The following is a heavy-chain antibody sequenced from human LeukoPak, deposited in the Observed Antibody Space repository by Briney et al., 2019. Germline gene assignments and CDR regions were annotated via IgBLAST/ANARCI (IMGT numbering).Heavy chain of an antibody. J-gene: IGHJ3*02. CDR2: INTNTGNP. Sequence: ASVKVSCKASAYTFTNFGINWVRQAPGQGLEWVGWINTNTGNPSYVQGFAGRFVFSLDTSVNTAYLQINSLKAEDTAVYYCARDPLLRAFDIWGQGTMVTVSS. CDR3: ARDPLLRAFDI. CDR1: AYTFTNFG. V-gene: IGHV7-4-1*02. D-gene: IGHD1-26*01.